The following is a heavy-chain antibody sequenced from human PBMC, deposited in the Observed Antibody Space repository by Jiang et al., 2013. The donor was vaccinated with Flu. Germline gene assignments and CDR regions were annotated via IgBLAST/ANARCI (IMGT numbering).Heavy chain of an antibody. Sequence: TVSGGSISSGGYYRSWIRQHPGKGLEWIGYIYYSGSTYYNPSLKSLVTISVDTSKNQFSLKLSSVTAADTAVYYCASARGNSNYFDYWGQGTLVTVSS. CDR1: GGSISSGGYY. CDR2: IYYSGST. V-gene: IGHV4-31*01. J-gene: IGHJ4*02. D-gene: IGHD4-11*01. CDR3: ASARGNSNYFDY.